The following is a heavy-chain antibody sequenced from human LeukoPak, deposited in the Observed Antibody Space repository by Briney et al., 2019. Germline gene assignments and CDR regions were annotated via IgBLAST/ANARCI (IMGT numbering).Heavy chain of an antibody. Sequence: SETLSLTCTVSGGSISSYYWSWIRQPPGKGLEWIGYIYYSGSTNYNPSLKSRVTISVDTSKNQFSLKLSSVTAADMAVYYCARSEGPTYYYDSSGYVTAFDIWGQGTMVTVSS. CDR1: GGSISSYY. CDR3: ARSEGPTYYYDSSGYVTAFDI. V-gene: IGHV4-59*01. J-gene: IGHJ3*02. CDR2: IYYSGST. D-gene: IGHD3-22*01.